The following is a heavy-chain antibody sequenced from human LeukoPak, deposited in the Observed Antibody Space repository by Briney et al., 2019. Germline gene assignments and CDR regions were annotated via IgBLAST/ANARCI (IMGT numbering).Heavy chain of an antibody. CDR2: IYPGDSDN. CDR3: ARRQHGGSQVDAFDI. V-gene: IGHV5-51*01. J-gene: IGHJ3*02. Sequence: GESLKISCKGSGYRLTSYWIGWVPQMPGKGLEWMGIIYPGDSDNRYSPSFQGQVTISADKSLSTAYLQWSSLKASDTAMYYCARRQHGGSQVDAFDIWGRGTMVTVSS. D-gene: IGHD4-23*01. CDR1: GYRLTSYW.